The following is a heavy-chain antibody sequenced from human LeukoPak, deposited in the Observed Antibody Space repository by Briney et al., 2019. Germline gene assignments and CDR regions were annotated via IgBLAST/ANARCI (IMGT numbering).Heavy chain of an antibody. V-gene: IGHV3-30*03. D-gene: IGHD5-18*01. J-gene: IGHJ4*02. CDR1: GFPFSSYG. CDR3: ARQIIGGYSYGYDY. Sequence: PGRSLSLSCAASGFPFSSYGMHWVRQAPGKGLEWVAVISYDGSNKYYADSVKGRFTISRDNSKNTLYLQMNSLRAEDTAVYYCARQIIGGYSYGYDYWGQGTLVTVSS. CDR2: ISYDGSNK.